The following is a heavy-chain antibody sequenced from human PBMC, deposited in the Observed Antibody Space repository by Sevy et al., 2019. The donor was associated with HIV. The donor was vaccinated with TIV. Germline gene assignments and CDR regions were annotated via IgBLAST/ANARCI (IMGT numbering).Heavy chain of an antibody. CDR2: ILYSGST. J-gene: IGHJ5*02. D-gene: IGHD2-8*02. CDR1: GDSMNTYY. CDR3: GRLVPGANWFDP. Sequence: SETLSLTCTVTGDSMNTYYWAWIRQPPGKSLEWVGYILYSGSTEYSPSLKSRVTMALDKSKNEVSLRLSSVTAADTAVDYCGRLVPGANWFDPWGQGRLVTVSS. V-gene: IGHV4-59*01.